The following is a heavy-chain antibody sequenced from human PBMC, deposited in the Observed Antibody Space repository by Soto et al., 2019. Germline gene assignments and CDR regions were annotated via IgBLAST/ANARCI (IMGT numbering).Heavy chain of an antibody. CDR3: ARRRASLLDH. Sequence: QVQLVQSGGEVKKPGASVKVSCKASGYNFTSYGISWVRQAPGQGLEWVGWISVDNGATKQAQKLLGRLTMATDTPTRTAYRELRDLRSDDTAVYYCARRRASLLDHWGQGTLVTVSS. V-gene: IGHV1-18*04. J-gene: IGHJ4*02. CDR1: GYNFTSYG. CDR2: ISVDNGAT.